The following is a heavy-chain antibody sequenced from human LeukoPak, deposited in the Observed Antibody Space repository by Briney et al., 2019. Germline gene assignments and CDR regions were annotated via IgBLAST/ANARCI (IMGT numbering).Heavy chain of an antibody. Sequence: GGSLRLSCAASGFTFSGYAMTWVRQAPGKGLEWVSGISASGGTYYADSVKGRFTLSRDNSKNTLHLQMNSLRAEDTAIYYCAKGGASSGGYDCWGQGTLVTVSS. CDR1: GFTFSGYA. V-gene: IGHV3-23*01. D-gene: IGHD2-15*01. J-gene: IGHJ4*02. CDR2: ISASGGT. CDR3: AKGGASSGGYDC.